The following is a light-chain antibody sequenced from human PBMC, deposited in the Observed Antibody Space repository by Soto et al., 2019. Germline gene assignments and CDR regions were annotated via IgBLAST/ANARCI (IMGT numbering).Light chain of an antibody. J-gene: IGLJ2*01. Sequence: QSVLTQPPSASGTPGQRVTISCSGSSSNIGSNNVNWYQQLPGTDPQLLIYSNNQRPSGVADRFSGSRSGTSASPAISGLESEDEADYYCAAWDDSRNGPVFGGGTKLTVL. CDR3: AAWDDSRNGPV. CDR2: SNN. V-gene: IGLV1-44*01. CDR1: SSNIGSNN.